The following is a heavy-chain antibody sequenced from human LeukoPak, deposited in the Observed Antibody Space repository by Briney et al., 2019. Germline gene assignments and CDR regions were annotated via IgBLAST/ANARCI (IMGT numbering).Heavy chain of an antibody. J-gene: IGHJ6*03. Sequence: QPGGTLRLSCAASGFTFSSYGMSWVRQAPGKGLEWVADISGSGLSTYYADSVKGRFTISRDNSKNTLYLQMNSLRAEDTAVYYCAKDAVGYCSSTSCYAVWGGNYMDVWGKGTTVTISS. D-gene: IGHD2-2*01. CDR3: AKDAVGYCSSTSCYAVWGGNYMDV. V-gene: IGHV3-23*01. CDR1: GFTFSSYG. CDR2: ISGSGLST.